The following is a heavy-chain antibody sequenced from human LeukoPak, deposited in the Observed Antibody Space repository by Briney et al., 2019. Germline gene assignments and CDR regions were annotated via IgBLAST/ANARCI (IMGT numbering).Heavy chain of an antibody. D-gene: IGHD4-17*01. J-gene: IGHJ3*02. CDR3: ARGDDGDSPWPFDI. CDR1: GFTFSSYA. CDR2: ISYDGSNK. Sequence: ARGSLRPSRAASGFTFSSYAMHWVRQAPGKRLGWVAVISYDGSNKYYADSVKGRLTISRNNSKNTLYRQMNSLTAEDTAVYYCARGDDGDSPWPFDIWGQGTMVTVSS. V-gene: IGHV3-30-3*01.